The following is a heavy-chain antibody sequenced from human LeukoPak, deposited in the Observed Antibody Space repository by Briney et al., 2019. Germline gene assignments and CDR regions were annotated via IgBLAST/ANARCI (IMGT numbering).Heavy chain of an antibody. CDR3: AKDFSGYDILTGYYYYYYMDV. CDR1: GFTFSSYG. J-gene: IGHJ6*03. D-gene: IGHD3-9*01. Sequence: GGSLRLSCAASGFTFSSYGMHWVRQAPGKGLEWVAFIWYGGSNKYYADSVKGRFTIFRDNSKNTLYLQMNSLRAEDTAAYYCAKDFSGYDILTGYYYYYYMDVWGKGTTVTIS. V-gene: IGHV3-30*02. CDR2: IWYGGSNK.